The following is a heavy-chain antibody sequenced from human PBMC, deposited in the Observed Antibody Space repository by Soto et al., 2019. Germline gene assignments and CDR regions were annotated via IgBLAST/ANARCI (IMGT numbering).Heavy chain of an antibody. D-gene: IGHD6-19*01. V-gene: IGHV3-66*01. CDR2: LYSGGST. CDR1: GFTVSSNY. J-gene: IGHJ4*02. Sequence: EVQLVESGGDLVQPGGSLRLSCAASGFTVSSNYMSWVRQAPGKGLEWVSVLYSGGSTYYADSVKGRFTISRDNSKNTLYFQMNSLRAEDTAVYYCVREGDSSGRRNYWGQGTLVTVSS. CDR3: VREGDSSGRRNY.